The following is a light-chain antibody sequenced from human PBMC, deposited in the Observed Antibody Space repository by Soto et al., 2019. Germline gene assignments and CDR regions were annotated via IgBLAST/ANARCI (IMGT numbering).Light chain of an antibody. CDR3: QQTKSCPST. Sequence: DIQMTQSPSFVSASVGARVTITCRASHVISSWLAWYQQKPGKAPKLLIHAAASLPDGFPSRCSGSGSGTDFTLTISSLQPEDFVTYYCQQTKSCPSTFGQGTRLDIQ. J-gene: IGKJ5*01. CDR2: AAA. V-gene: IGKV1D-12*01. CDR1: HVISSW.